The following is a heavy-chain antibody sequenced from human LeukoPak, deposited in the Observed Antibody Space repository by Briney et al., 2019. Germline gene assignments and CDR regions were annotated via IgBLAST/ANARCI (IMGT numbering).Heavy chain of an antibody. CDR3: ARTRIQLWFADSAYYFDY. D-gene: IGHD5-18*01. CDR1: GGSISSNSYY. CDR2: IYYSGST. V-gene: IGHV4-39*07. Sequence: SETLSLTCAVSGGSISSNSYYWGWIRQPPGKGLEWIGSIYYSGSTYYNPSLKSRVTISVDTSKNQFSLKLSSVTAADTAVYYCARTRIQLWFADSAYYFDYWGQGTLVTVSS. J-gene: IGHJ4*02.